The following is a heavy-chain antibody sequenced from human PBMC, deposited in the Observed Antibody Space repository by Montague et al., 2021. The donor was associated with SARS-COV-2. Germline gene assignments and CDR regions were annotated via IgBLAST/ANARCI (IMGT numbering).Heavy chain of an antibody. Sequence: SLRLSCAASGFTFSSYWMSWVRQAPGKGLEWVANIKQDGSEKYYVDSVKGRFTISRDNAKNSLYLQMNNLRAEDTAVYYCARDRTYCSGGSCLYYYYYGMDVWGQGTTVTVSS. CDR3: ARDRTYCSGGSCLYYYYYGMDV. D-gene: IGHD2-15*01. J-gene: IGHJ6*02. CDR2: IKQDGSEK. V-gene: IGHV3-7*01. CDR1: GFTFSSYW.